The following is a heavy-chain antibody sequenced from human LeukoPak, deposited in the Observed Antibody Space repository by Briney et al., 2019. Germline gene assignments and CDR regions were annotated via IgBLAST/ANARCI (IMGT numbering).Heavy chain of an antibody. Sequence: GGSLRLSCVASGLTFGKYWMSWVRQAPGKGLEWVANIKLDGSEKNYVDSVKGRFTISRDNTKNSLYLQMNSLRVEDTAVFYCARDQYDTWSRRGNFDSWGQGTLVIVSS. J-gene: IGHJ4*02. CDR2: IKLDGSEK. CDR3: ARDQYDTWSRRGNFDS. CDR1: GLTFGKYW. D-gene: IGHD3-3*01. V-gene: IGHV3-7*03.